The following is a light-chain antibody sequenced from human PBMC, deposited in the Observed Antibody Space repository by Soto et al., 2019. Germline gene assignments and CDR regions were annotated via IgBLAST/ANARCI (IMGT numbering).Light chain of an antibody. J-gene: IGKJ2*01. Sequence: IQMTQSPSSLSACVGDRVTITCRASQTIRSDLSWYQQNAGKAPKLLIYSASTLQSGVPSSFSGSGSGTEFTLTISSLRSEDFATYYCLQTYSSPPYTFGQGTKADIK. V-gene: IGKV1-39*01. CDR2: SAS. CDR3: LQTYSSPPYT. CDR1: QTIRSD.